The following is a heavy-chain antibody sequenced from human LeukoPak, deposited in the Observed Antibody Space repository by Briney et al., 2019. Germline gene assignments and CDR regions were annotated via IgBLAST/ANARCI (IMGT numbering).Heavy chain of an antibody. CDR2: IYYSGST. V-gene: IGHV4-59*12. Sequence: PSETLSLTCTVSGGSISSYYWSWIRQPPGKGLEWIGYIYYSGSTNYNPSLKSRVTISVDTSKNQFSLKLSSVTAADTAVYYCAREENYYDSSGFHRFFDYWGQGTLVTVSS. CDR1: GGSISSYY. J-gene: IGHJ4*02. CDR3: AREENYYDSSGFHRFFDY. D-gene: IGHD3-22*01.